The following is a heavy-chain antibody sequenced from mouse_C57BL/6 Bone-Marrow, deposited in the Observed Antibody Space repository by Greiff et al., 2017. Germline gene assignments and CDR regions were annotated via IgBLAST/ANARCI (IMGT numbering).Heavy chain of an antibody. J-gene: IGHJ4*01. D-gene: IGHD2-3*01. CDR2: ISNGGGST. Sequence: EVQVVESGGGLVQPGGSLKLSCAASGFTFSDYYMYWVRQTPEKRLEWVAYISNGGGSTYYPDTVKGRFTISRDNAKNTLYLQMSRLKSEDTAMYYCARHHDGYYYAMDYWGQGTSVTVAS. V-gene: IGHV5-12*01. CDR3: ARHHDGYYYAMDY. CDR1: GFTFSDYY.